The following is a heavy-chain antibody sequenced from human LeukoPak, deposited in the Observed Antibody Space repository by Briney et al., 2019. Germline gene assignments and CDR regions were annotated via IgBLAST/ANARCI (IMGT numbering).Heavy chain of an antibody. CDR1: GGSISSGSYY. Sequence: SQTLSLTCTVSGGSISSGSYYWSWIRQPAGKGLEWIGRIYTYESPNYNPSLKSRVSISVDTSKNQFSLKLTSVTAADTAVYFCARDNDYYDILTGLIYYYMDVWGKGTTVTISS. CDR2: IYTYESP. V-gene: IGHV4-61*02. CDR3: ARDNDYYDILTGLIYYYMDV. J-gene: IGHJ6*03. D-gene: IGHD3-9*01.